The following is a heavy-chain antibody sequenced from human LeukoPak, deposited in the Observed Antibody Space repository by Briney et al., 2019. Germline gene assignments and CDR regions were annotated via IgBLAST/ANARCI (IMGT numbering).Heavy chain of an antibody. CDR1: GFSLSTSGMG. Sequence: SGPTLVKPTQTLTLTCTFLGFSLSTSGMGVGWIRQPPGKALEWLALIYWNDDKRYSPSLKSRLTITKDTSKNQVVLTMTNMDPVDTATYYCAHRGHGYCSSTSCQTDYYFDYWGQGTLVTVSS. D-gene: IGHD2-2*03. V-gene: IGHV2-5*01. CDR3: AHRGHGYCSSTSCQTDYYFDY. CDR2: IYWNDDK. J-gene: IGHJ4*02.